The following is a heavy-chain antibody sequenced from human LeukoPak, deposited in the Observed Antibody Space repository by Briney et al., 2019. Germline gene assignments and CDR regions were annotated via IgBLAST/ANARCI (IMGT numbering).Heavy chain of an antibody. CDR1: GGSISSGGYY. CDR3: ATLLDVYSSGRKDTPDYYFDY. J-gene: IGHJ4*02. CDR2: IYYSGST. V-gene: IGHV4-31*03. D-gene: IGHD6-19*01. Sequence: SETLSLTCTVSGGSISSGGYYWSWIRQHPGKGLEWIGYIYYSGSTYYNPSLKSRVTISVDTSKNQFSLKLSSVTAADTAVYYCATLLDVYSSGRKDTPDYYFDYWGQGTLVTVSS.